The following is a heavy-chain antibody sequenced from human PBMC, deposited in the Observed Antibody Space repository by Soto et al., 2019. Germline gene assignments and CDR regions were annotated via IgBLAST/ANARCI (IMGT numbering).Heavy chain of an antibody. V-gene: IGHV4-59*01. D-gene: IGHD3-10*01. Sequence: QVQLQESGPGLVKPSETLSLTCTVSGGSISSYYWSWIRQPPGKGLEWIGYIYYSGSTNYNPSLKGRVTISVDTSKNQFSLKLSSVTAADTAVYYCARLHSGSYYYGMDVWGQGTTVTVSS. J-gene: IGHJ6*02. CDR3: ARLHSGSYYYGMDV. CDR2: IYYSGST. CDR1: GGSISSYY.